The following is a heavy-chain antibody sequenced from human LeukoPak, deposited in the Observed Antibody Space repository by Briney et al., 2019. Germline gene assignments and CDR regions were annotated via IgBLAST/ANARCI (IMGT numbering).Heavy chain of an antibody. CDR3: AREGIAAVDAFDI. J-gene: IGHJ3*02. V-gene: IGHV3-66*01. CDR2: IYSGGST. Sequence: GGSLRLSCAASGFTVSSNYMSWVRQAPGKGLEWVSVIYSGGSTYYADSVKGRSTIFRDNSENTLYLQMNSLRAEDTAVYYCAREGIAAVDAFDIWGQGTMVTVSS. D-gene: IGHD6-13*01. CDR1: GFTVSSNY.